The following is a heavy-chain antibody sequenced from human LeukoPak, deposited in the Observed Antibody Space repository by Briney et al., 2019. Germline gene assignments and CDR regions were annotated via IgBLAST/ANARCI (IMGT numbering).Heavy chain of an antibody. V-gene: IGHV3-30-3*01. CDR2: ISNDGSKK. D-gene: IGHD3-22*01. CDR1: GFTFSSCA. CDR3: AKDSYYDSSGYYYPHDAFDI. J-gene: IGHJ3*02. Sequence: PGRSLRLSCAASGFTFSSCAMHWVRQAPGKGLEWVAVISNDGSKKYYADSVKGRFTISRDDSKNTLYLQMNSLRAEDTAVYYCAKDSYYDSSGYYYPHDAFDIWGQGTMVTVPS.